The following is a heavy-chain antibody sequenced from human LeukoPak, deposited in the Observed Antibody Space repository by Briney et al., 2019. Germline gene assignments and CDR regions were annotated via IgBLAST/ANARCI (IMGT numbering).Heavy chain of an antibody. V-gene: IGHV3-23*01. CDR3: AKEGTGQYYDYVWGSYRYYFDY. Sequence: GGSLRLSCAASGFTFSSYAMGWVRQAPGKGLEWVSAISGSGGSTYYADSVKGRFTISRDNSKNTLYLQMNSLRAEDTAVYYCAKEGTGQYYDYVWGSYRYYFDYWGQGTLVTVSS. J-gene: IGHJ4*02. CDR1: GFTFSSYA. CDR2: ISGSGGST. D-gene: IGHD3-16*02.